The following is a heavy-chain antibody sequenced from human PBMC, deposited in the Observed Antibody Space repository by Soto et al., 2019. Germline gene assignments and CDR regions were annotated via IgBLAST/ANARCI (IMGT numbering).Heavy chain of an antibody. CDR2: INPNSGGT. D-gene: IGHD2-2*01. V-gene: IGHV1-2*02. J-gene: IGHJ6*02. CDR3: ATLEYLPYYGMDV. Sequence: AAVKVSCKASGYTFTGYYMHWVRQAPGQGLEWMGWINPNSGGTNYAQKFQGRVTMTRDTSISTAYMELSRLRSDDAAVYYCATLEYLPYYGMDVWGQGTTVTVSS. CDR1: GYTFTGYY.